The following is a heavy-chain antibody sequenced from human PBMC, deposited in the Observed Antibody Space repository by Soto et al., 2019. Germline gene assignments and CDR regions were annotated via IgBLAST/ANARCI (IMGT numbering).Heavy chain of an antibody. CDR2: LSGSGVST. J-gene: IGHJ4*02. CDR3: AKIESRFYYDSSGYYPFDY. Sequence: PGGSLILSCAASGFTFSNYSMTWVRQAPGKGLEWVSALSGSGVSTYYADSVTGRFTISRDNSKNTVYLQMNSLRAEDTAVYYCAKIESRFYYDSSGYYPFDYWGQGTLVTVSS. D-gene: IGHD3-22*01. CDR1: GFTFSNYS. V-gene: IGHV3-23*01.